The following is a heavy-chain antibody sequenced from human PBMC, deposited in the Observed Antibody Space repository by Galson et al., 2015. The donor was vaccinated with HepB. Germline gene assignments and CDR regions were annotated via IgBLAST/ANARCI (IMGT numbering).Heavy chain of an antibody. CDR2: IWYDGSKK. J-gene: IGHJ3*02. CDR3: ARGVLDAFDI. Sequence: SLRLSCAASGFTFSSYGMHWVRQAPGKGLEWVAVIWYDGSKKYYADSVKGRFTISRENAKNSLYLQMNSLRAGDTAVYYCARGVLDAFDIWGQGTMVTVSS. CDR1: GFTFSSYG. D-gene: IGHD3-10*01. V-gene: IGHV3-33*01.